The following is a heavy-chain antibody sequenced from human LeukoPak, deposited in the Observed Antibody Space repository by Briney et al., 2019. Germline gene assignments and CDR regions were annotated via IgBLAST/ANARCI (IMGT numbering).Heavy chain of an antibody. CDR3: ATTTVTTGSLFDY. CDR2: IYPSDSDT. Sequence: GESLKISCKSSGYSFTTYWIGWVRQMPGKGLEGMGIIYPSDSDTRYSPSFQGQVTISADKSISTAYLQWSSLKASDTAMYYCATTTVTTGSLFDYWGQGTLVTVSS. D-gene: IGHD4-11*01. CDR1: GYSFTTYW. V-gene: IGHV5-51*01. J-gene: IGHJ4*02.